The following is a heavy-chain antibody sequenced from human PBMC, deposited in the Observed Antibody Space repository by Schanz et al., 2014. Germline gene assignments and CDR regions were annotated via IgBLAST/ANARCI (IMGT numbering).Heavy chain of an antibody. V-gene: IGHV3-23*04. D-gene: IGHD3-10*01. Sequence: EVQLVESGGGLVKPGGSLRLSCAASTSIFNHAWMSWVRQAPGKGLEWVSSISSGGGSTYYADSVKGRFTISRDNSKNTLYLQMKSLRAEDTAVYYCAKGRFGELSAFDIWGQGTMVTVSS. J-gene: IGHJ3*02. CDR1: TSIFNHAW. CDR3: AKGRFGELSAFDI. CDR2: ISSGGGST.